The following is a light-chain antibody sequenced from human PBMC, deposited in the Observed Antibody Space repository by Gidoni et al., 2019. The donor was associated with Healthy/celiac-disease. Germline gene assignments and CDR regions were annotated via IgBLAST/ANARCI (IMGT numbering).Light chain of an antibody. CDR2: EVS. CDR1: SSDVGGYNY. CDR3: SSYAGSTPYV. J-gene: IGLJ1*01. V-gene: IGLV2-8*01. Sequence: QSALTQPPSASGSPGQSVPISCTGTSSDVGGYNYVSWYQQHPGKAPKLMIYEVSKRPSGVPDRFSGSKSGNTASLTVSGLQAEDEADYYCSSYAGSTPYVFGTGTKVTVL.